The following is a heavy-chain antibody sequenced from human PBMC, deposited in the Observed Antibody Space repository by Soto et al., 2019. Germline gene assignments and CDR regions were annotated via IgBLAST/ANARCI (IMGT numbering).Heavy chain of an antibody. J-gene: IGHJ4*02. Sequence: GGSLRLSCTASGFTFGDYAMSWVRQAPGKGLEWVGFIRSKAYGGTTEYAASVKGRFTISRDDSKSIAYLQMNSLKTEDTAVYYCTSDAPYYYDSSGYYYFDYWGQGTLVTVSS. V-gene: IGHV3-49*04. CDR1: GFTFGDYA. D-gene: IGHD3-22*01. CDR2: IRSKAYGGTT. CDR3: TSDAPYYYDSSGYYYFDY.